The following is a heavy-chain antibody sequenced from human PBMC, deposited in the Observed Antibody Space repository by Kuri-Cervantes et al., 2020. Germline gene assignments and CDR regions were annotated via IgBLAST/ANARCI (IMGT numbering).Heavy chain of an antibody. Sequence: GESLRLSCAASGFTFDDYAMHWVRQAPGKGLEWVSGISWNSGSIGYAVSVKGRFTISRDNAKNSLYLQMNILRAEDTAVYYCARDRPFSYWGQGTLVTVSS. CDR2: ISWNSGSI. D-gene: IGHD3-16*01. J-gene: IGHJ4*02. CDR1: GFTFDDYA. CDR3: ARDRPFSY. V-gene: IGHV3-9*01.